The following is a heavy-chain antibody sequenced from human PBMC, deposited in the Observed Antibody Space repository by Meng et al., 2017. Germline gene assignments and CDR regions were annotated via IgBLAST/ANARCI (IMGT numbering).Heavy chain of an antibody. J-gene: IGHJ4*02. D-gene: IGHD3-3*01. V-gene: IGHV4-34*01. CDR2: INHSGST. CDR1: GGSFSGYY. CDR3: ARGRRFLEWFDY. Sequence: VQLQQWGARLLKPSENLSLTFAVYGGSFSGYYWSWIRQPPGKGLEWIGEINHSGSTNYNPSLKSRVTISVDTSKNQFSLKLSSVTAADTAVYYCARGRRFLEWFDYWGQGTLVTVSS.